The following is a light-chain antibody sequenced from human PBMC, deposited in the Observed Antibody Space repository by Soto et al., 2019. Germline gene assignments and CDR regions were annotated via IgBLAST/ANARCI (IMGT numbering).Light chain of an antibody. CDR3: QQYGSSPFT. V-gene: IGKV3-20*01. Sequence: EIVLTQSPGTLSLSPGERATLSGRASQSVSSNYLTWYQQKPGQAPRLLIYGASSRATGIPDRFSGSGSGTDFTLTISRLEPEDFAVYYCQQYGSSPFTFGPGTKVDIK. CDR2: GAS. J-gene: IGKJ3*01. CDR1: QSVSSNY.